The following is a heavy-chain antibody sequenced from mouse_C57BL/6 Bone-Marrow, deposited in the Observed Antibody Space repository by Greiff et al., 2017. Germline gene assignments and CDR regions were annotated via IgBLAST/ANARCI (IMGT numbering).Heavy chain of an antibody. Sequence: EVQLQQSGTVLARPGASVKMSCKTSGYTFTSYWMHWVKQRPGQGLEWIGAIYPGNSDTSYNQKFKGKAKLTAVTSASTAYMELSSQTNEDSAVYYCTRGGVYDGYYGGVDYWGQGTSVTVSS. CDR1: GYTFTSYW. CDR2: IYPGNSDT. CDR3: TRGGVYDGYYGGVDY. D-gene: IGHD2-3*01. J-gene: IGHJ4*01. V-gene: IGHV1-5*01.